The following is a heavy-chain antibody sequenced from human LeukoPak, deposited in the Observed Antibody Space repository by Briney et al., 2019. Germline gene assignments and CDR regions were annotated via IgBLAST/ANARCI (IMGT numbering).Heavy chain of an antibody. J-gene: IGHJ4*02. Sequence: SETLSFTCTVSGGSISSYYWSWIRQPPGKGLEWIGYIYYSGSTDYNPSLKSRVTMSVATSKNQFSLRLSSVTAADTAVYHCARLGRSGYYFDYWGQGLLVTVSS. CDR3: ARLGRSGYYFDY. CDR2: IYYSGST. D-gene: IGHD3-22*01. V-gene: IGHV4-59*01. CDR1: GGSISSYY.